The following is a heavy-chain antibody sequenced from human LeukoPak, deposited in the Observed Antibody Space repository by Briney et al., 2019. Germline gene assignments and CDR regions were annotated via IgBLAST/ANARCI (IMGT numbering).Heavy chain of an antibody. V-gene: IGHV3-23*01. Sequence: GGSLRLSCAASGFTFSSYAMSWVRQAPGKGLEWVSAISGSGGSTYYADSVKGRFTISRDNSKNSLYLQMNSLRTEDTALYYCAKGDGYNIGYWGQGTLVTVSS. J-gene: IGHJ4*02. D-gene: IGHD5-24*01. CDR2: ISGSGGST. CDR3: AKGDGYNIGY. CDR1: GFTFSSYA.